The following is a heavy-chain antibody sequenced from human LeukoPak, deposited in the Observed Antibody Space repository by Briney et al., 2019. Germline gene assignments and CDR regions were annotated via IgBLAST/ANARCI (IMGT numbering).Heavy chain of an antibody. D-gene: IGHD6-13*01. CDR3: SKDLSSWYNFDY. CDR2: ISWNSGSI. CDR1: GFTFDDYA. J-gene: IGHJ4*02. V-gene: IGHV3-9*01. Sequence: PGGSLRLSCAASGFTFDDYAMHWVWQAPGKGLEWVSGISWNSGSIGYADSVKGRFTISRDNPKNSLYLQMNSLRAEDTALYYCSKDLSSWYNFDYWGQGTLVTVSS.